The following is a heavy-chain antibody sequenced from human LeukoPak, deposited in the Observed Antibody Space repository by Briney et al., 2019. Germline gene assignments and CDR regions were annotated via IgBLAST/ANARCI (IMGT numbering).Heavy chain of an antibody. CDR2: INHSGST. CDR3: ARGVRSSSEWFDP. CDR1: GGSISSYY. Sequence: PSETLSLTCTVSGGSISSYYWSWIRQPPGKGLEWIGEINHSGSTNYNPSLKSRVTISVDTSKNQFSLKLSSVTAADTAVYYCARGVRSSSEWFDPWGQGTLVTVSS. J-gene: IGHJ5*02. D-gene: IGHD6-6*01. V-gene: IGHV4-34*01.